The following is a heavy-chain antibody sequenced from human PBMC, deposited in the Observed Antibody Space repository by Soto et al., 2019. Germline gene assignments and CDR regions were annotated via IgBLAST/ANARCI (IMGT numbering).Heavy chain of an antibody. D-gene: IGHD2-2*01. CDR2: ISSSSSYI. Sequence: EVQLVESGGGLVKPGGSLRVSCAASGATFSSYSMNWVRQAPGKGLEWVSSISSSSSYIYYADSVKGRFTISRDNAKNSLYLQMNSLRAEDTAVYYCARDHCSSTSCYGLWGQGTLVTVSS. CDR3: ARDHCSSTSCYGL. CDR1: GATFSSYS. V-gene: IGHV3-21*01. J-gene: IGHJ4*02.